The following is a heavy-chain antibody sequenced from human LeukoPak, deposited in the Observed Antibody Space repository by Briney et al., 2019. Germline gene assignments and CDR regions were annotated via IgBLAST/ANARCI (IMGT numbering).Heavy chain of an antibody. Sequence: SVKVSCKASGGTLSSHAISWVRQAPGQGLEWMGGIIPIFGTANYAQKFQGRVTITTDESTSTAYMELSSLRSEDTAVYYCARRNCSSTSCRRRGWFDPWGQGTLVTVSS. CDR2: IIPIFGTA. J-gene: IGHJ5*02. CDR3: ARRNCSSTSCRRRGWFDP. V-gene: IGHV1-69*05. CDR1: GGTLSSHA. D-gene: IGHD2-2*01.